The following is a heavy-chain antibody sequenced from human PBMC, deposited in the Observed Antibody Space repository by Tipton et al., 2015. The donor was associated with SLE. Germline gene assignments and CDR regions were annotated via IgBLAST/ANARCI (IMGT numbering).Heavy chain of an antibody. Sequence: QSGPEVKKPGASVKVSCKASGYTFTSYGISWVRQAPGQGLEWMGWISAYNGNTNYAQKLQGRVTMTTDTSTSTAYMGLSRLRSDDKAVYYCARGITMIVVVTPAEYCQHWGQGTLVTVSS. CDR2: ISAYNGNT. J-gene: IGHJ1*01. V-gene: IGHV1-18*01. CDR3: ARGITMIVVVTPAEYCQH. D-gene: IGHD3-22*01. CDR1: GYTFTSYG.